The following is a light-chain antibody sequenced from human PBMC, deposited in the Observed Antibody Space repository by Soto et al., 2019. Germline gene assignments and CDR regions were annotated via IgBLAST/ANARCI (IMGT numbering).Light chain of an antibody. Sequence: DIVMTQSPDSLAVSLGERATINCKSSQSVLYSPNNKNYLAWYQQKPGQPPKLLVYWASTRESGVPDRFSGSGSWTDFTLTISSLQAEDVAVYYCQQYHSSPQTFGQGTKVEIK. CDR1: QSVLYSPNNKNY. CDR3: QQYHSSPQT. CDR2: WAS. V-gene: IGKV4-1*01. J-gene: IGKJ1*01.